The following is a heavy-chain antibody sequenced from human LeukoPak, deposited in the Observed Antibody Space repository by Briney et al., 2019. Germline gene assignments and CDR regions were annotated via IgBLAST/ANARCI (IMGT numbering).Heavy chain of an antibody. Sequence: SETLSLTCTVSGYSISSGYYWGWIRQPPGKGLEWIGSIYHSGSTYYNPSLKSRVTISVDTSKNQFSLKLSSVTAADTAVYYCVGGDSGSPGAFDYWGQGTLVTVSS. V-gene: IGHV4-38-2*02. J-gene: IGHJ4*02. CDR3: VGGDSGSPGAFDY. CDR1: GYSISSGYY. CDR2: IYHSGST. D-gene: IGHD1-26*01.